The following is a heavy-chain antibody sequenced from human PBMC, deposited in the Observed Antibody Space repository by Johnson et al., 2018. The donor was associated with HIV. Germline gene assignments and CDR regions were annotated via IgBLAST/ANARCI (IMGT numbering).Heavy chain of an antibody. J-gene: IGHJ3*02. V-gene: IGHV3-30*19. D-gene: IGHD3-22*01. CDR2: ISYDGSNK. CDR1: GFTFRSYG. Sequence: QVQLVESGGGVVQPGTSLRLSCAASGFTFRSYGMHWVRQAPGKGLEWVAVISYDGSNKYYADSVKGRFTISRDNSKNTLSLQMNSLRVEDTAVYYCAREARIVVVEPSDAFDIWGQGTMVIVSS. CDR3: AREARIVVVEPSDAFDI.